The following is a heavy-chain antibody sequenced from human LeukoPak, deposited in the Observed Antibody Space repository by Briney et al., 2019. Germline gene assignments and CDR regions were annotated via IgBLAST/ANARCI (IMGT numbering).Heavy chain of an antibody. V-gene: IGHV3-30*18. J-gene: IGHJ6*04. Sequence: PGGSLRLSCAASVFMFSSPGMHWVRQAPGKGLEWVAVISYDGNKKYYADSVKGRFTISRDNPKHTLYLQMNSLRAEDTAVYYCAKDEFGEKNGMDVWGKGTTVTVSS. D-gene: IGHD3-10*01. CDR2: ISYDGNKK. CDR1: VFMFSSPG. CDR3: AKDEFGEKNGMDV.